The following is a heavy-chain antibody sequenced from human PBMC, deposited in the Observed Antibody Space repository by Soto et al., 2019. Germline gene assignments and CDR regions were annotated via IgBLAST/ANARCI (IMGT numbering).Heavy chain of an antibody. CDR2: ISGRGDKK. CDR1: GFTFSTSA. CDR3: AKDPPNYDFWSGPRDY. D-gene: IGHD3-3*01. Sequence: PGGSLRLSCAASGFTFSTSAMSWVRQAPGKGLEWVSAISGRGDKKYHAESVEGRLTISRDNSKNTLYLQMNSLRVDDTAVYYCAKDPPNYDFWSGPRDYWGQGTLVTVSS. J-gene: IGHJ4*02. V-gene: IGHV3-23*01.